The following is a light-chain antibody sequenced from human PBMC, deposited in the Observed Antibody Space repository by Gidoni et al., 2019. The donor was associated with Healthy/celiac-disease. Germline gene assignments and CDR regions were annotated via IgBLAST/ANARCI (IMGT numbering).Light chain of an antibody. J-gene: IGKJ3*01. CDR3: QHLGT. CDR2: DAS. Sequence: EIVLTQSPATLSLSPGERATLSCRASQSVSSYLAWYQQKPGQAPRLLIYDASNRATGIPARFSGSGSGTDFPLTISSLEPDDFAVYYCQHLGTFGPGTKVDIK. CDR1: QSVSSY. V-gene: IGKV3-11*01.